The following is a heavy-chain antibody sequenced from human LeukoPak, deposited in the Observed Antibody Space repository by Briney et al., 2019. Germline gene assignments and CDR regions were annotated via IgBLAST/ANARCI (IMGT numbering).Heavy chain of an antibody. Sequence: PGGSLRLSCAASGFTFSSYSMNWVRQAPGKGLEWVSSISSSSSYIYYADSVKGRFTISRDNAKNSLYLQMNSLRAEDTAVYYCARDRGSDILTGYYTAIDYWGEGTLVTVSS. CDR1: GFTFSSYS. J-gene: IGHJ4*02. V-gene: IGHV3-21*01. CDR3: ARDRGSDILTGYYTAIDY. CDR2: ISSSSSYI. D-gene: IGHD3-9*01.